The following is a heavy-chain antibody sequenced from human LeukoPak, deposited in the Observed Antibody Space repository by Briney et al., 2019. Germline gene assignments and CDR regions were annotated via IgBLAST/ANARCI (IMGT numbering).Heavy chain of an antibody. J-gene: IGHJ5*02. D-gene: IGHD3-10*01. V-gene: IGHV3-53*01. CDR2: LSSVWSR. CDR1: GFTVNTNY. CDR3: ARFFGSETMNTYYFDP. Sequence: GGSLRLSCVASGFTVNTNYMTWVRQAPGKGLDGVSLLSSVWSRYSADSVKGRFISSRDSSQNTLYIQMNSLRDEDTAVYYCARFFGSETMNTYYFDPWGQGNLVTVSS.